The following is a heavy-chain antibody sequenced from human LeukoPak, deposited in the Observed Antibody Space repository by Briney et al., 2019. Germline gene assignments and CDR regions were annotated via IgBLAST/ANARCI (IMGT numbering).Heavy chain of an antibody. D-gene: IGHD7-27*01. CDR1: GGSVSDYY. Sequence: SETLSLTCTISGGSVSDYYWSWIRQSPGKGLEWIGYIYHTGSTSYSPSLKSRVTIPADTSQNQFSLKLSSVTAADTAVYYCASRKLGNDYWGQGTLITVSS. CDR3: ASRKLGNDY. V-gene: IGHV4-59*02. CDR2: IYHTGST. J-gene: IGHJ4*02.